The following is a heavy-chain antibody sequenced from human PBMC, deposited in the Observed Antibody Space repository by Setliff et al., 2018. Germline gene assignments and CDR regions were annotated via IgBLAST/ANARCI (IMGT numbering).Heavy chain of an antibody. Sequence: NPSETLSLTCNVSGDSIGTYYWSWIRLPPGKGLEYIGYVYYTGLANYSPSLKSRVTMSVDTSKNQFSLQLSSVTAADTAVYYCARVTGFLYMDVWGKGTTVTVSS. V-gene: IGHV4-59*08. D-gene: IGHD2-21*02. CDR1: GDSIGTYY. CDR3: ARVTGFLYMDV. J-gene: IGHJ6*03. CDR2: VYYTGLA.